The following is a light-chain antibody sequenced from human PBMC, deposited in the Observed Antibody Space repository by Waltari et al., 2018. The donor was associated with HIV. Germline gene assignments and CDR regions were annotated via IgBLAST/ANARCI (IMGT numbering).Light chain of an antibody. CDR2: DVT. CDR3: SSYAGTNKV. J-gene: IGLJ3*02. V-gene: IGLV2-8*01. Sequence: QSALPQPPSASGSPGQSVPVSCTPTTRDIGGYNYVSSYQQPPGNAPNLIIYDVTKRPSGVPDRFSGSKSGNTASLTVSGLQAEDEADYYCSSYAGTNKVFGGGTKLTVL. CDR1: TRDIGGYNY.